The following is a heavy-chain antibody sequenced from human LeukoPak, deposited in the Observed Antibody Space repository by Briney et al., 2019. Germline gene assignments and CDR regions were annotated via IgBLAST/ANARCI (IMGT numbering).Heavy chain of an antibody. CDR3: ARLGGSSWYFDAFDI. J-gene: IGHJ3*02. D-gene: IGHD6-13*01. CDR1: GGSISSYY. Sequence: SETLSLTCTVSGGSISSYYWSWIRQPPGKGLEWIGYIYTSGSTNYNPSLKSRATISVDTSKNQFSLKPSSVTAADTAVYYCARLGGSSWYFDAFDIWGQGTVVTVSS. V-gene: IGHV4-4*09. CDR2: IYTSGST.